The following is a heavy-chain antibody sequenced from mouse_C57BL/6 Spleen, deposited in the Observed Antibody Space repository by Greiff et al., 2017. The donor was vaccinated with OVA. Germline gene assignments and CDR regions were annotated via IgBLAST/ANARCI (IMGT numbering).Heavy chain of an antibody. CDR1: GYTFTSYW. D-gene: IGHD1-1*01. CDR3: ARNYYGSSPHWYFDV. V-gene: IGHV1-7*01. J-gene: IGHJ1*03. CDR2: INPSSGYT. Sequence: QVQLKESGAELAKPGASVKLSCKASGYTFTSYWMHWVKQRPGQGLEWIGYINPSSGYTKYNQKFKDKATLTADKSSSTAYMQLSSLTYEDSAVYYCARNYYGSSPHWYFDVWGTGTTVTVSS.